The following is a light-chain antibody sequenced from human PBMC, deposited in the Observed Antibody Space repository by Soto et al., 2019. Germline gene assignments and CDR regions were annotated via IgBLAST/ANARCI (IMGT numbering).Light chain of an antibody. V-gene: IGKV4-1*01. CDR1: QSVLYRTNNWNY. Sequence: DIVLTQSPDSLAVSLGERATIYCKSSQSVLYRTNNWNYLAWYQHKAGQPPKLLLYWASVRQSGIPDRFSGSGSATDFTLTINNLQAEDAAVYYCQQYYTLPLTFGGGTKVEIK. CDR3: QQYYTLPLT. J-gene: IGKJ4*01. CDR2: WAS.